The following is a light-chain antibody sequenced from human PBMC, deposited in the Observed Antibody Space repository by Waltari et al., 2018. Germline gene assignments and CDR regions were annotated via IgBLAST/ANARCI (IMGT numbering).Light chain of an antibody. Sequence: SYVVTQSPSVSVAPGETARITCGGDDIGSKSVHWYQQRPGQAPVRVISYANDRPSGIPERFSGSNSGNTATLTISWVEADDEADYYCLVWHSTTDHHGVFGGGTKLTVL. V-gene: IGLV3-21*04. CDR1: DIGSKS. J-gene: IGLJ2*01. CDR2: YAN. CDR3: LVWHSTTDHHGV.